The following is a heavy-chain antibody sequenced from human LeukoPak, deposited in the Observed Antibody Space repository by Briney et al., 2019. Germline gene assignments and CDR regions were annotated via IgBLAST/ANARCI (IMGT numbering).Heavy chain of an antibody. CDR3: ARAPITSPFYFDF. V-gene: IGHV3-20*04. D-gene: IGHD2-2*01. J-gene: IGHJ4*02. CDR2: INWSGGST. Sequence: GGSLRLSCSASGFDFDAHGMSWVRHVPGKGLEWVSGINWSGGSTGYADPMRGRITISRDNAKNSLYLQMDSLRAEDTALYYCARAPITSPFYFDFWGQGTLVTVSS. CDR1: GFDFDAHG.